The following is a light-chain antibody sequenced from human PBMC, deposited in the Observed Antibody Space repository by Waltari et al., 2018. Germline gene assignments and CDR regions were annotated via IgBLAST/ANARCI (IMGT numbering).Light chain of an antibody. V-gene: IGKV1-5*03. CDR3: QQYNGYTWT. CDR1: ESHVGW. CDR2: RAS. J-gene: IGKJ1*01. Sequence: TCWASESHVGWLAWYQLNPVKAPKLLIYRASSLESGVPSRLSVSVSGTECTFTISSLQPDVFATDYCQQYNGYTWTFGQGTKVESK.